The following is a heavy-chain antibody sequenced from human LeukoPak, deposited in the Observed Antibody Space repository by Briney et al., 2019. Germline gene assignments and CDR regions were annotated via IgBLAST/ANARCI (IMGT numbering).Heavy chain of an antibody. V-gene: IGHV3-11*04. CDR1: GFTFSDYY. CDR3: ARARPSYYYDSSGPDDY. CDR2: ISSSGSTI. J-gene: IGHJ4*02. Sequence: KSGGSLRLSCAASGFTFSDYYMSWIRQAPGKGLEWVSYISSSGSTIYYADSVKGRFTISRDNAKNSLYLQMNSLRAEDTAVYYCARARPSYYYDSSGPDDYWGQGTLVTVSS. D-gene: IGHD3-22*01.